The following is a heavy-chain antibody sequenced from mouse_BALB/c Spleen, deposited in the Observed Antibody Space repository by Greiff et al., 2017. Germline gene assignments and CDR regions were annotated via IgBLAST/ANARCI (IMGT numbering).Heavy chain of an antibody. Sequence: EVKLMESGGDLVKPGGSLKLSCAASGFTFSSYGMSWVRQTPDKRLEWVATISSGGSYTNYPDSVKGRYTISRDNAKNTLYLQLSSLKSEDTAMYYCARQRYDYAMDYWGQGTSVTVSS. CDR2: ISSGGSYT. V-gene: IGHV5-6*01. CDR3: ARQRYDYAMDY. D-gene: IGHD2-14*01. CDR1: GFTFSSYG. J-gene: IGHJ4*01.